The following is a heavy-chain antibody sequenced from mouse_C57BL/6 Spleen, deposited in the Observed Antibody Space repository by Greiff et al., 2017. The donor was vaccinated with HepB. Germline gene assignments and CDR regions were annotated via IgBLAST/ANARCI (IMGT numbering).Heavy chain of an antibody. CDR3: ARGDTTAFYAMDY. V-gene: IGHV1-55*01. Sequence: QVQLQQPGAELVKPGASVKMSCKASGYTFTSYWITWVKQRPGQGLEWIGDIYPGSGSTNYNEKFKSKATLTVDTSSSTAYMQLSSLTSEDSAVYYCARGDTTAFYAMDYWGQGTSVTVSS. J-gene: IGHJ4*01. D-gene: IGHD1-2*01. CDR1: GYTFTSYW. CDR2: IYPGSGST.